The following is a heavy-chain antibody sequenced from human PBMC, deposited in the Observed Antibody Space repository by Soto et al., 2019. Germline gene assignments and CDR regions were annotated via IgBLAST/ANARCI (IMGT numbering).Heavy chain of an antibody. V-gene: IGHV1-18*01. CDR1: GYTFTSYG. CDR2: ISAYNGNT. J-gene: IGHJ6*02. CDR3: ARNPTLIGYCSSTSCYLGIYGMDV. D-gene: IGHD2-2*01. Sequence: ASVKVSCKASGYTFTSYGISWVRQAPGQGLEWMGWISAYNGNTNYAQKLQGRVTMTTDTSTSTAYMELRSLRSDDTAVYYCARNPTLIGYCSSTSCYLGIYGMDVWGQGTTVTVS.